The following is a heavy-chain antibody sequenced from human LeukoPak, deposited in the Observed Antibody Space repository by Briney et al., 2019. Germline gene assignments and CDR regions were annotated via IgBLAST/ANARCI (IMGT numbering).Heavy chain of an antibody. CDR3: ARGAHYHDSSQGYDY. Sequence: ASVKVSCKASGYTFTGYYIHWVRQAPGQGLEWMGWINPNSGGTNYAQKFQGRVTMTRDTSISTAYMELSRLRSDDTAVYYCARGAHYHDSSQGYDYWGQGTLVTVSS. D-gene: IGHD3-22*01. CDR2: INPNSGGT. CDR1: GYTFTGYY. J-gene: IGHJ4*02. V-gene: IGHV1-2*02.